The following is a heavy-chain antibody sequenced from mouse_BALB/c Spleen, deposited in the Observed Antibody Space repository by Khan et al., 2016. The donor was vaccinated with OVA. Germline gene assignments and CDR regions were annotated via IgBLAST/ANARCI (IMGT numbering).Heavy chain of an antibody. CDR1: GYSITSNYA. V-gene: IGHV3-2*02. CDR2: ISYSGST. CDR3: ARWNYYGYALDY. D-gene: IGHD1-1*01. Sequence: EVKLLESGPGLVKPSQSLSLTCPVNGYSITSNYAWNWIRQFPGNKLEWMGYISYSGSTNYNPSLKSRLSITRDTSKNQFFLLLHSVTTEDSATYYCARWNYYGYALDYWGQGTSVTISS. J-gene: IGHJ4*01.